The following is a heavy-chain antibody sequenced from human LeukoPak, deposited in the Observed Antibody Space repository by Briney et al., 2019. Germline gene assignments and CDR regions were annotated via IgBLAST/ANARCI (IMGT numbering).Heavy chain of an antibody. CDR3: AKRYATSSGHFDY. Sequence: GGSLRLSCVVSGLTFSNYAMTWVRQAPGKGLKWLSAITGDGVYTNYADSVKGRFTISRDNSKNTFYLQMSSLGAGDTAVYYCAKRYATSSGHFDYWGQGTLVTVSS. D-gene: IGHD3-22*01. CDR2: ITGDGVYT. CDR1: GLTFSNYA. J-gene: IGHJ4*02. V-gene: IGHV3-23*01.